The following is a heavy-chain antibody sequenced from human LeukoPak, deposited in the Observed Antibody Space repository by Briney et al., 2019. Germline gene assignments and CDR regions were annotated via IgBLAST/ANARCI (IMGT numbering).Heavy chain of an antibody. V-gene: IGHV3-11*01. D-gene: IGHD6-19*01. CDR3: AKSHAAGPIDY. CDR2: ISSSGSSI. Sequence: PGGSLRLSCTASGFTFSDYYMTWIRQAPGKGLEWVSYISSSGSSINYADSVKGRFTISRDNSKNTLYLQMNSLRAEDTAVYYCAKSHAAGPIDYWGQGTLVTVSS. CDR1: GFTFSDYY. J-gene: IGHJ4*02.